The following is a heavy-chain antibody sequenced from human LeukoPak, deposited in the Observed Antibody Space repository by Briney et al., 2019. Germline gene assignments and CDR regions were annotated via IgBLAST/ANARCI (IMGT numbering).Heavy chain of an antibody. J-gene: IGHJ6*03. CDR3: AARRIVGATARYYYYYMDV. V-gene: IGHV3-23*01. Sequence: GGSLRLSCAASGFTFSSYAMSWVRQAPGKGLEWVSAISGSGGSTYYADSVKGRFTISRDNSKNTLYLQMNSLRAEDTAVYYCAARRIVGATARYYYYYMDVWGKRTTVTVSS. D-gene: IGHD1-26*01. CDR2: ISGSGGST. CDR1: GFTFSSYA.